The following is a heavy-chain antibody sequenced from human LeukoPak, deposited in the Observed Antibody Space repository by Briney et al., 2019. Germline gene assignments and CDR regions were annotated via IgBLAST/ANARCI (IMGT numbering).Heavy chain of an antibody. CDR3: ARASTEYAATAGFDT. Sequence: GESLRLSCAAYGFTFRDYTMNWVRQSPGKGLQWVSYVSFGSSYISYADSLKGRFTISRDDAKSSVYLEMTSLRAEDTAVYYCARASTEYAATAGFDTWGPGTLVTVSS. J-gene: IGHJ5*02. CDR2: VSFGSSYI. V-gene: IGHV3-21*01. D-gene: IGHD4-17*01. CDR1: GFTFRDYT.